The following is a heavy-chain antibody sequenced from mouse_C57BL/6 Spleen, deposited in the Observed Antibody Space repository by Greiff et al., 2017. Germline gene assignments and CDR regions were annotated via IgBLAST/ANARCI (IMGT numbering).Heavy chain of an antibody. CDR1: GFTFSDYY. V-gene: IGHV5-16*01. CDR2: INYDGSST. J-gene: IGHJ3*01. CDR3: ARGKDDYDGVWFAY. D-gene: IGHD2-4*01. Sequence: EVKLVESEGGLVQPGSSMKLSCTASGFTFSDYYMAWVRQVPEKGLEWVANINYDGSSTYYLDSLKSRFIISRDNAKNILYLQMSSLKSEDTATYYCARGKDDYDGVWFAYWGQGTLVTVSA.